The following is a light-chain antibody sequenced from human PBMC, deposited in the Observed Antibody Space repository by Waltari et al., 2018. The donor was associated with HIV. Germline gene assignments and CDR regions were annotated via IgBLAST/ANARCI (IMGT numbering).Light chain of an antibody. J-gene: IGLJ1*01. CDR2: DDS. V-gene: IGLV3-21*02. CDR3: QVWDSSSDHYV. CDR1: NIGRRS. Sequence: SYVLTQPPSVSVAPGQPARITCGGNNIGRRSVHLDQQKPGQAPVLVVYDDSDRPSGITERFSGSNSWNTATLTISRVEAGDEADYYCQVWDSSSDHYVFGTGTKVTVL.